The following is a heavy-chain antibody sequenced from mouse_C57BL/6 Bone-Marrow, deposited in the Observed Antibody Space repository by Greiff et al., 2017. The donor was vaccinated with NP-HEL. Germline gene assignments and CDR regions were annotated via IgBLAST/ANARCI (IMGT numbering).Heavy chain of an antibody. CDR3: AKLGRFAY. D-gene: IGHD4-1*01. Sequence: VQLQQSGPELVKPGASVKISCKASGYAFSSSWMNWVKQRPGKGLEWIGRIHPGDGDTNYNGKFKGKATLSADKSSSTAYMQLSSLTSEDSAVYFCAKLGRFAYWGQGTLVTVSA. V-gene: IGHV1-82*01. CDR1: GYAFSSSW. CDR2: IHPGDGDT. J-gene: IGHJ3*01.